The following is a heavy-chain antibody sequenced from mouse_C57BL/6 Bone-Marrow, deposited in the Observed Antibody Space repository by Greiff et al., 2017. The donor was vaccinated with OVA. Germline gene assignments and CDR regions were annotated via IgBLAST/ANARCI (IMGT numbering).Heavy chain of an antibody. CDR1: GYTYPKYW. CDR2: IDPSDSYT. J-gene: IGHJ3*01. CDR3: ARGGGTPFAY. Sequence: QVQLQQPGAELVKPGASVKLSCKASGYTYPKYWMQWVKQRPGQGLEWIGEIDPSDSYTNYNQKFKGKATLTVDTSSSTAYMQLSSLTSEDSAVYYCARGGGTPFAYWGQGTLVTVSA. D-gene: IGHD2-14*01. V-gene: IGHV1-50*01.